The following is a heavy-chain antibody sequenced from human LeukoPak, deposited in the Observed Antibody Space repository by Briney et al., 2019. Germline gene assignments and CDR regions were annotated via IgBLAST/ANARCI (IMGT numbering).Heavy chain of an antibody. J-gene: IGHJ4*02. Sequence: GGSLRLSCAASGFTFSSYAMSWVRQAPGKGLEWVSYISSSGSTIYYADSVKGRFTISRDNAKNSLYLQMNSLKTEDTAVYYCSSVYSGYDWGDYWGQGTVVTVSS. CDR2: ISSSGSTI. CDR3: SSVYSGYDWGDY. V-gene: IGHV3-48*04. CDR1: GFTFSSYA. D-gene: IGHD5-12*01.